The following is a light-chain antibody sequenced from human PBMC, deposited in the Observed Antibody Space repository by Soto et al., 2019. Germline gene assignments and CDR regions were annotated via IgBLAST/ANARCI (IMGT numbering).Light chain of an antibody. CDR3: QQYNSYMLT. V-gene: IGKV1-5*01. J-gene: IGKJ4*01. CDR1: QSIGTW. CDR2: DAS. Sequence: DVQMTQSPPTLSASIGDRVTIACRASQSIGTWLDWYQQKPGKAPKLLIYDASTLESGVPSRFSGSGSGTEFTLTISSLQPDDFATYYCQQYNSYMLTFGGGTKVEIK.